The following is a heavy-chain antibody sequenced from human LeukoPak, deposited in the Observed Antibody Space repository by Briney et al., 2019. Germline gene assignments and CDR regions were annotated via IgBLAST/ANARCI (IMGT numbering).Heavy chain of an antibody. CDR3: ARGVGPKRIAARPDSVYYYGMDV. D-gene: IGHD6-6*01. V-gene: IGHV4-34*01. CDR1: GGSFSGYY. J-gene: IGHJ6*02. Sequence: KPSETLSLTCAVYGGSFSGYYWSWIRQPPGKELEWIGEINHSGSTNYNPSLKSRVTISVDTSKNQFSLKLSSVTAADTAVYYCARGVGPKRIAARPDSVYYYGMDVWGQGTTVTVSS. CDR2: INHSGST.